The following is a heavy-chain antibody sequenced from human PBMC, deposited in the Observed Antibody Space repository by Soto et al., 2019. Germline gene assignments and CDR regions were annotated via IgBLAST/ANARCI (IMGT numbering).Heavy chain of an antibody. V-gene: IGHV3-30*18. CDR1: GFTFSSYG. CDR3: AKDQSVAATTYDAFHI. D-gene: IGHD1-26*01. CDR2: ISYDGSNK. J-gene: IGHJ3*02. Sequence: QGQLVESGGGVVQPGRSLRLSCAASGFTFSSYGMHWVRQAPGKGLEWVAVISYDGSNKYYADSVKGRFTISRDNSRNTLYLQMNSLRAEDTAVYYCAKDQSVAATTYDAFHIWGQGTMVTVSS.